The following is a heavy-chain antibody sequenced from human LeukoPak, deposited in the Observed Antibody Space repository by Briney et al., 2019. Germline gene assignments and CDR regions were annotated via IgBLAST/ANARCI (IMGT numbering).Heavy chain of an antibody. V-gene: IGHV1-18*01. CDR3: ARVVYDILTGYYPYGDY. CDR1: GYTFTSYG. Sequence: ASVKVSCKASGYTFTSYGISWVRQAPGQGLEWMGWISAYNGNTNYAQKLQGRVTMTTDTSTSTPYMELRSPRSDDTAVYYCARVVYDILTGYYPYGDYWGQGTLVTVSS. D-gene: IGHD3-9*01. CDR2: ISAYNGNT. J-gene: IGHJ4*02.